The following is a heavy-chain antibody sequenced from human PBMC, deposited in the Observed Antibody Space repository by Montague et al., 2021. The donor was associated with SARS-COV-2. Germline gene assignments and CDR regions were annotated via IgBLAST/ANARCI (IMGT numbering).Heavy chain of an antibody. CDR1: GGSISSGSYY. CDR2: IYTSGST. CDR3: ARVPPYYYDSSGYYSGAFDI. V-gene: IGHV4-61*02. Sequence: TLSLTCTVSGGSISSGSYYWSWIRQPAGKGLEWIGRIYTSGSTNYNPSLKSRVTISVDTSKNQFSLRLSSVTAADTAVYYCARVPPYYYDSSGYYSGAFDIWGQGTMVTVSP. D-gene: IGHD3-22*01. J-gene: IGHJ3*02.